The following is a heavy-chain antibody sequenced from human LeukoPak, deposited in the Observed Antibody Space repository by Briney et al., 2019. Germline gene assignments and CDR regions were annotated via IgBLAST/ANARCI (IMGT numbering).Heavy chain of an antibody. V-gene: IGHV4-61*02. CDR1: GYSISSGYY. CDR3: ARVVGATVHYYYYYYMDV. D-gene: IGHD1-26*01. Sequence: SEALSLTRTVSGYSISSGYYWGWIRQPAGKGVEWIGRIYTSGSTNYNPSLKSRVTISVDTSKNQFSLKLSSVTAADTAVYYCARVVGATVHYYYYYYMDVWGKGTTVTVSS. CDR2: IYTSGST. J-gene: IGHJ6*03.